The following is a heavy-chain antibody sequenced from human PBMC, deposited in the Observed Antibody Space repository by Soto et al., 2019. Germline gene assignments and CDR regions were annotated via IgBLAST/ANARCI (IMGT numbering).Heavy chain of an antibody. Sequence: GGSLRLSCAASGFTFDDYAMHWVRQAPEKGLEWVSGISWNSGSIGYADSVKGRFTISRDNAKNSLYLQMNSLRAEDTALYYCAKDKAPEYYYYYMDVWGKGTTVTVSS. CDR1: GFTFDDYA. J-gene: IGHJ6*03. V-gene: IGHV3-9*01. CDR2: ISWNSGSI. CDR3: AKDKAPEYYYYYMDV.